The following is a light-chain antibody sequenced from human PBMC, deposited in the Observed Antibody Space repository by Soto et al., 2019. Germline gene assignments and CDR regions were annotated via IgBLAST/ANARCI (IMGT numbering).Light chain of an antibody. J-gene: IGLJ3*02. CDR1: SNDVGAYNY. V-gene: IGLV2-11*01. CDR2: DVT. CDR3: CSYAGSSWV. Sequence: QSVLTQPRSVPGSPGQSVTISCTGTSNDVGAYNYVSWYQHHPGKAPKLIIYDVTKRPSGVPDRFSGSKSGNTASLTISGLQAEFEADYYCCSYAGSSWVFGGGTKVTVL.